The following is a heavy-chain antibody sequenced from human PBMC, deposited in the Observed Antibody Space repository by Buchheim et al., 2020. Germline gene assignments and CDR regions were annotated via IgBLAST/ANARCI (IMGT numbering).Heavy chain of an antibody. V-gene: IGHV4-39*01. CDR1: GGSITSSSYY. J-gene: IGHJ4*02. Sequence: QLQLQESGPGLVKPSETLSLTCTVSGGSITSSSYYWGWIRQPPGKGLEWIGSINYSGTTYYNPSLKSRVTISVDTSKNQFSLKLSSVTTADTAVYYCARRGTAMVDFWGQGTL. CDR2: INYSGTT. D-gene: IGHD5-18*01. CDR3: ARRGTAMVDF.